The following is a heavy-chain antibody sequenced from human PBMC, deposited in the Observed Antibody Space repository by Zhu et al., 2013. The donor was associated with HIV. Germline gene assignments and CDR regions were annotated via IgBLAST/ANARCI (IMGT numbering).Heavy chain of an antibody. J-gene: IGHJ5*02. Sequence: QVQLVQSGAEVKKPGASVKVSCKALDTPSPATIYTGCDRPLDKGLSGWDGSTLTVVAPTMHRSFKGRVTMTRDTSISTAYMQLSRLKSDDTAVYYCARGEEITVITIDWFDPWGQGTLVTVSS. CDR1: DTPSPAT. CDR3: ARGEEITVITIDWFDP. V-gene: IGHV1-2*02. CDR2: STLTVVAP. D-gene: IGHD3-16*01.